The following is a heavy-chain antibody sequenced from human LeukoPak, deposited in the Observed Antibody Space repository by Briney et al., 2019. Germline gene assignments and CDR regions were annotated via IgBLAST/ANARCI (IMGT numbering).Heavy chain of an antibody. CDR1: GDPITLHF. Sequence: PSETLSLTCTVSGDPITLHFWSWVRQPAGKGLEWIGRLYSSGSTDYNPSLKSRVTMSLDKSKNQFSLKLSSVTAADTAVYYCARDGGGGITMVSPWGQGTLVTVSS. CDR3: ARDGGGGITMVSP. J-gene: IGHJ4*02. D-gene: IGHD4/OR15-4a*01. V-gene: IGHV4-4*07. CDR2: LYSSGST.